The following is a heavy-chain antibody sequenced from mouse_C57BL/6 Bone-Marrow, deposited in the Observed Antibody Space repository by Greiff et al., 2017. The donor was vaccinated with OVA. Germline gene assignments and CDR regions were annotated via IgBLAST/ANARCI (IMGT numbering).Heavy chain of an antibody. J-gene: IGHJ4*01. CDR3: ARAAMDY. V-gene: IGHV1-69*01. Sequence: QVQLQQPGAELVMPGASVKLSCKASGYTFTSYWMHWVKQRPGQGLEWIGEIDPSDSYTNYNQKFKGKSTLTVDKSSSTAYMQLSSLTSEDSAVYYCARAAMDYWGQGTSVTVSS. CDR1: GYTFTSYW. CDR2: IDPSDSYT.